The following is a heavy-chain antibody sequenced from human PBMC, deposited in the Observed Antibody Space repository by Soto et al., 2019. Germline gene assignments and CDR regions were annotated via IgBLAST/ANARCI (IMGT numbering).Heavy chain of an antibody. CDR2: ISGSGGST. CDR1: VFTFSSYA. CDR3: AKDRYYDSSGYGAFDI. V-gene: IGHV3-23*01. Sequence: EVQLLESGGGLVQPGGSLRLSCAASVFTFSSYAMSWVRQATGKGLEWVSAISGSGGSTYYADSVKGRFTISRDNSKNTLYLQMNSLRAEDTAVYYCAKDRYYDSSGYGAFDIWGQGTMVTVSS. D-gene: IGHD3-22*01. J-gene: IGHJ3*02.